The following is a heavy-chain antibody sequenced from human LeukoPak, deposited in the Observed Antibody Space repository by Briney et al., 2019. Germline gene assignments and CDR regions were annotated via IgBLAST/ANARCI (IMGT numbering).Heavy chain of an antibody. V-gene: IGHV1-18*01. Sequence: GASVKVSCKASGYTVTRYVISWVRQPPGQGLEWMGWISAYNGNTNYAQKLQGKVTMTTDTSTSTAYMELRSLRSDDTAVYYCARGGVPSSSWYSYFDYWGQGTLVTVSS. D-gene: IGHD6-13*01. CDR1: GYTVTRYV. CDR2: ISAYNGNT. J-gene: IGHJ4*02. CDR3: ARGGVPSSSWYSYFDY.